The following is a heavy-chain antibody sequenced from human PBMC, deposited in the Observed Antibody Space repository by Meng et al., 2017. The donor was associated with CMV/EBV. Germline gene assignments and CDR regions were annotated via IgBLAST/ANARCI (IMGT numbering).Heavy chain of an antibody. J-gene: IGHJ4*02. D-gene: IGHD3-3*01. CDR3: ARPPDTRRDYYDFWSGYYFAY. V-gene: IGHV1-69*10. CDR2: IIPILGIA. CDR1: GGTFSSYA. Sequence: SVKVSCKASGGTFSSYAISWVRQAPGQGLEWMGGIIPILGIANYAQKFQGRVTITADKSTSTAYMELSSLRSEDTAVYYCARPPDTRRDYYDFWSGYYFAYWGQGTLVTAPQ.